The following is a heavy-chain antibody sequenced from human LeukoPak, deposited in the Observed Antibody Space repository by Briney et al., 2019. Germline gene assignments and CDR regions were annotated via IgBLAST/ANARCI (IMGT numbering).Heavy chain of an antibody. J-gene: IGHJ4*02. D-gene: IGHD3-3*01. Sequence: GGSLRLSCAASGFTFDDYTMHWVRQAPGKGLEWVSLISWDGGSTYYADSVKGRFTISRDNSKNSLYLKMNSLRTEDTALYYCAKEARYYDFWSGYYSPYFDYWGQGTLVTVSS. CDR1: GFTFDDYT. CDR2: ISWDGGST. V-gene: IGHV3-43*01. CDR3: AKEARYYDFWSGYYSPYFDY.